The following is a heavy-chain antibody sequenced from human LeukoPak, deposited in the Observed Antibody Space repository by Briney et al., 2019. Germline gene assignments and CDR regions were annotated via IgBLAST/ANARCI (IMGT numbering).Heavy chain of an antibody. CDR1: GFTFTSYG. D-gene: IGHD1-26*01. CDR2: ISYDGNNK. J-gene: IGHJ6*01. Sequence: GGSLRLSCSASGFTFTSYGMHWVRQAPGKGLEWVAAISYDGNNKYYADSVKGRFTISRDNNKNTLYLQMNSLRTEDTAVYYCEKDLVPWELRDDSYGMEVWGQGTTVTVSS. V-gene: IGHV3-30*18. CDR3: EKDLVPWELRDDSYGMEV.